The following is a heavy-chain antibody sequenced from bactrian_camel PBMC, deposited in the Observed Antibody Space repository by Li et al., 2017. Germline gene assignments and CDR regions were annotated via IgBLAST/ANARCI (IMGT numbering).Heavy chain of an antibody. CDR2: ISPGSVFT. CDR3: AATVVPVAGACRASVNSRD. Sequence: HVQLVESGGGLVQPGGSLRLSCVVSGYTVRSGCLGWFRQAPGKEREAVAGISPGSVFTWYADSVKGRFTVSHVESKNIMYLEMNSLKPEDTAKYYCAATVVPVAGACRASVNSRDWGQGTQVTVS. V-gene: IGHV3S1*01. J-gene: IGHJ4*01. CDR1: GYTVRSGC. D-gene: IGHD2*01.